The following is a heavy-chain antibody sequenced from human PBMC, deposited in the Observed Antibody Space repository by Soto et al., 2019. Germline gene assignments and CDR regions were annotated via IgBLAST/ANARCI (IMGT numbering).Heavy chain of an antibody. V-gene: IGHV4-38-2*01. CDR2: IFHTGST. D-gene: IGHD6-25*01. J-gene: IGHJ6*02. CDR1: GYSISSGHS. Sequence: SETLSLTCAVSGYSISSGHSWGWIRQPPGKGLEWIGSIFHTGSTYYNPSLKRRVTLSVDTSKNQISLKLSSVTAADTAVYFCATLPRLDGMDVWGQGTTVTVSS. CDR3: ATLPRLDGMDV.